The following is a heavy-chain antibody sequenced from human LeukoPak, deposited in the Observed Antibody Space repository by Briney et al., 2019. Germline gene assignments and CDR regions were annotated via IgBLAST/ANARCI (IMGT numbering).Heavy chain of an antibody. Sequence: SSETLSLTCTVSGGSITSYYWNWIRQPPGGGLEWIGYMFYTGSTHYNPSLKSRVTISVDTSKNQFSLRLTSVTAADTAVYYCARASGQWLEYTWFDPWGQGTLVTVSS. CDR2: MFYTGST. V-gene: IGHV4-59*01. CDR1: GGSITSYY. D-gene: IGHD6-19*01. J-gene: IGHJ5*02. CDR3: ARASGQWLEYTWFDP.